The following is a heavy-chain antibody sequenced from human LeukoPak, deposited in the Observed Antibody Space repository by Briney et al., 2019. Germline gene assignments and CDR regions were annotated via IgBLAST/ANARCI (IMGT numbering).Heavy chain of an antibody. CDR1: GGSISSSSYY. Sequence: SETLSLTCTVSGGSISSSSYYWGWLRQPPGKGLEWIGSIYYSGSTYYNPSLKSRVTISVDTSKNQFSLKLSSVTAADTAVYYCARSLVVPAAYYYYYYMDVWGKGTTVTVSS. D-gene: IGHD2-2*01. J-gene: IGHJ6*03. CDR2: IYYSGST. V-gene: IGHV4-39*07. CDR3: ARSLVVPAAYYYYYYMDV.